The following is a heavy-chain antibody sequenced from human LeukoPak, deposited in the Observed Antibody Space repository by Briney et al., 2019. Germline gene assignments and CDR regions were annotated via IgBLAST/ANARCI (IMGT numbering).Heavy chain of an antibody. CDR3: ARVSSGWNGY. D-gene: IGHD6-19*01. CDR1: GVSFSGYY. J-gene: IGHJ4*02. CDR2: INHSGST. Sequence: PSETLSLTCAVYGVSFSGYYWSWIRQPPGKGLEWIGEINHSGSTNYNPSLKSRVTISVDTSKNQFSLKLSSVTAADTAVYYCARVSSGWNGYWGQGTLVTVSS. V-gene: IGHV4-34*01.